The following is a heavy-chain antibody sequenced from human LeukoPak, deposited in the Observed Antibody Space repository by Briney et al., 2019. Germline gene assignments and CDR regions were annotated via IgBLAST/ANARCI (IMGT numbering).Heavy chain of an antibody. CDR3: ARWGYSSGWYYFDY. Sequence: PSETLSLPCTVSGYSISSGYYWGWSREPPGEGLEWIGSIYLSGSTYYYPALQSRVAISVDTSKIQFPLQLSSVTDADTAVYYGARWGYSSGWYYFDYGGEGTLVTVPS. J-gene: IGHJ4*02. V-gene: IGHV4-38-2*02. CDR1: GYSISSGYY. CDR2: IYLSGST. D-gene: IGHD6-13*01.